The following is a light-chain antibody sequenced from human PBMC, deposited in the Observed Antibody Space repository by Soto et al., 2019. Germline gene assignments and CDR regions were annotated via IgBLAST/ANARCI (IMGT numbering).Light chain of an antibody. V-gene: IGKV1-39*01. CDR3: QHTYRPPYT. CDR1: RSINDF. Sequence: DIQMTQSPSSLSASVGDRVTITCRASRSINDFLHWHQQKPGKAPQLLIDRASNLQSGVPSRFSGTGSGTDFTLTISSLQPEDFATYFCQHTYRPPYTFGQGTKLEIK. CDR2: RAS. J-gene: IGKJ2*01.